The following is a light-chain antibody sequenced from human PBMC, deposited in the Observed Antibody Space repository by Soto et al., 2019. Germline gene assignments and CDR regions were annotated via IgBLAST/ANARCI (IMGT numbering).Light chain of an antibody. CDR1: SSNIGSNY. V-gene: IGLV1-47*01. CDR2: RNN. CDR3: ASWDDSLNAFYV. Sequence: QSVLPQPPSASGTPGQRVTISCSGRSSNIGSNYVYWYQQLPGTAPKLLMYRNNQRPSGVPDRFSGSKSGTSASLAISGLRSEDEADYYCASWDDSLNAFYVFGTGTKVTVL. J-gene: IGLJ1*01.